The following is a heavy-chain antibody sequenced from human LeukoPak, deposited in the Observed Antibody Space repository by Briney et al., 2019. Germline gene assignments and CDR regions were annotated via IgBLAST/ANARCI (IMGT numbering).Heavy chain of an antibody. V-gene: IGHV4-4*07. CDR1: GASISSYY. J-gene: IGHJ6*03. D-gene: IGHD3-10*01. CDR2: IYTSGST. CDR3: ANEVIRDHFYYYMDV. Sequence: SETLSLTCTVSGASISSYYWSWIRQPAGKGLEWIGRIYTSGSTTYSPSLKSRVTLSLDTSKNQFSLKLTSVTAADTAVYYCANEVIRDHFYYYMDVWGKGTTVTISS.